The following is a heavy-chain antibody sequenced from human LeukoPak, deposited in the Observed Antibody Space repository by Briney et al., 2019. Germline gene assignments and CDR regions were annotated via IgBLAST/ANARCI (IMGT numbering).Heavy chain of an antibody. V-gene: IGHV3-66*01. CDR2: IYSGGST. Sequence: GGSLRLSCAASGFTVSSNYMSCVRQAPGKGLEWVSVIYSGGSTYYADSVKGRFTISRDNSKNTLYLQMNSLRAEDTAVYYCARASSWYRLFDYWGRGTLVTVSS. D-gene: IGHD6-13*01. J-gene: IGHJ4*02. CDR1: GFTVSSNY. CDR3: ARASSWYRLFDY.